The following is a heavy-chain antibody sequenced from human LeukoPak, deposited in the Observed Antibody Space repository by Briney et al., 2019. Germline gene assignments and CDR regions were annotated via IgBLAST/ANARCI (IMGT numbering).Heavy chain of an antibody. CDR3: ARGDLGRDV. J-gene: IGHJ6*02. CDR2: IYYRGST. CDR1: GGSISSSNYY. D-gene: IGHD3-10*01. V-gene: IGHV4-39*07. Sequence: PSETLSLTCTVSGGSISSSNYYWGWIRQPPGKGLEWIGSIYYRGSTYYNPSLKSRVTISVDTSKNQFSLKLSSVTAADTAVYYCARGDLGRDVWGQGTTVTVSS.